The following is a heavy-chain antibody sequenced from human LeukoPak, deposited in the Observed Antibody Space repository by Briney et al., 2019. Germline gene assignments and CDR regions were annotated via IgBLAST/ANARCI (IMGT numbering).Heavy chain of an antibody. D-gene: IGHD3-22*01. CDR2: ISSDGSQK. J-gene: IGHJ4*02. V-gene: IGHV3-30*03. Sequence: PGKSLRLSCAASGFTFRSYGIHWVRQAPGKGLEWVSFISSDGSQKYYADSVKGRFTISRDNSKNTLYLQLNSLRVEDTAVYYCAREHGRSGYFDYWGQGTLVSVSS. CDR1: GFTFRSYG. CDR3: AREHGRSGYFDY.